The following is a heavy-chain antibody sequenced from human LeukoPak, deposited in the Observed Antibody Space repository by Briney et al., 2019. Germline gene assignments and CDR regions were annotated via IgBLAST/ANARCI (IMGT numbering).Heavy chain of an antibody. CDR2: ISAYNGNT. CDR1: GYTFSSYT. CDR3: ARVGGDIVVVPAQEGNWFDP. V-gene: IGHV1-18*01. J-gene: IGHJ5*02. Sequence: ASVKVSCKASGYTFSSYTMNWVRQAPGQGLEWMGWISAYNGNTNYAQKLQGRVTMTTDTSTSTAYMELRSLRSDDTAVYYCARVGGDIVVVPAQEGNWFDPWGQGTLVTVSS. D-gene: IGHD2-2*01.